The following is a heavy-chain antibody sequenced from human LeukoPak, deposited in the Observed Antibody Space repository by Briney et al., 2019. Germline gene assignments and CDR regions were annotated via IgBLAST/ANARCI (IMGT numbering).Heavy chain of an antibody. CDR3: ARLIVVENWFDP. D-gene: IGHD2-21*01. CDR1: GGSISSSSYY. V-gene: IGHV4-39*01. J-gene: IGHJ5*02. Sequence: PSETLSLTSTVSGGSISSSSYYWGWIRQPPGKGLEWIGSIYYSGSTYYNPSLKSRVTISVDTSKNQFSLKLSSVTAADTAVYYCARLIVVENWFDPWGQGTLVTVSS. CDR2: IYYSGST.